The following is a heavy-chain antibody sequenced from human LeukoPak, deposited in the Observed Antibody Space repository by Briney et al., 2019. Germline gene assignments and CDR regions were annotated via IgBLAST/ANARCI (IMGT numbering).Heavy chain of an antibody. J-gene: IGHJ4*02. CDR1: GYTFRSYE. CDR3: ARGHYGGNRYFDI. Sequence: ASVKVSCKASGYTFRSYEINWVRQAPGQGLEWVGWIHPNSGKTGYAQKFQGRVTMTRDTPTETAFMELSSLKFDDTAIFYCARGHYGGNRYFDIWGQGTLVTVSS. V-gene: IGHV1-8*01. D-gene: IGHD4-23*01. CDR2: IHPNSGKT.